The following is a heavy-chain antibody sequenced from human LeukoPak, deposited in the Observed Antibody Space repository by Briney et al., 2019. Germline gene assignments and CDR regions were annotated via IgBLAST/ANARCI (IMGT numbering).Heavy chain of an antibody. CDR1: GGTFSSYA. CDR3: AREYGSGYLALFDY. D-gene: IGHD3-22*01. Sequence: RASVKVSCKASGGTFSSYAISWVRQAPGQGLEWMGRIIPILGIANYAQKFQGRVTITADKSTSTAYMELSSLRSEDTAVYYCAREYGSGYLALFDYWGQGTLVTVSS. V-gene: IGHV1-69*04. CDR2: IIPILGIA. J-gene: IGHJ4*02.